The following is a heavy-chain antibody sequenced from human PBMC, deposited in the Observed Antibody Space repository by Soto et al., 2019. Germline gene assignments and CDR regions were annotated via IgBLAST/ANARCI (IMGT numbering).Heavy chain of an antibody. CDR2: TYYRSKWYN. CDR1: GDSVSSNSAA. J-gene: IGHJ6*02. D-gene: IGHD6-13*01. CDR3: AIGIAAAVYYYYYGMDV. Sequence: PSQTLSLTCAISGDSVSSNSAAWNWIRQSPSRGLEWLGRTYYRSKWYNDYAVSVKSRITINPDTSKNQFSLQLNSVTPEDTAVYYCAIGIAAAVYYYYYGMDVWGQGTTVTVSS. V-gene: IGHV6-1*01.